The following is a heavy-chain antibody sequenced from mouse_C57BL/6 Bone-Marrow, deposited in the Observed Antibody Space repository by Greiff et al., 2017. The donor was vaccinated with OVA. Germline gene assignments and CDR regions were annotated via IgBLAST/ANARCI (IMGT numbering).Heavy chain of an antibody. D-gene: IGHD1-1*01. J-gene: IGHJ1*03. CDR3: ARDSHHYYYGSSYGYWYFDV. CDR2: INYDGSST. V-gene: IGHV5-16*01. CDR1: GFTFSDYY. Sequence: EVQLVESEGGLVQPGSSMKLSCTASGFTFSDYYMAWVRQVPEKGLEWVANINYDGSSTYYLDSLKSRFIISRDNAKNILYLQMSSLKSEDTATYYCARDSHHYYYGSSYGYWYFDVWGTGTTVTVSS.